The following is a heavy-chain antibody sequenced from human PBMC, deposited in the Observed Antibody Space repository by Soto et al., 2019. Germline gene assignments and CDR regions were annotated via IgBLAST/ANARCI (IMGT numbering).Heavy chain of an antibody. CDR1: GDSVSSGTYF. V-gene: IGHV4-61*01. Sequence: PSETLSLTCTVSGDSVSSGTYFWSWIRQPPGKGLEWIGYVYYSGSTNYNPTLKSRVTISVDTSKNQFSLKLTSVTAADTAVYYCARSVFPWGQGTLVTVSS. CDR3: ARSVFP. J-gene: IGHJ5*02. CDR2: VYYSGST.